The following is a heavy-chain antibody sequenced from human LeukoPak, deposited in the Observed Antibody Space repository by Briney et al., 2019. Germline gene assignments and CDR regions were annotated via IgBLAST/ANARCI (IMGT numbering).Heavy chain of an antibody. J-gene: IGHJ4*02. CDR3: TRGGSSWYGDLFDY. Sequence: GGSLRLSCAASGFTFSGSAMHWFRQASGKGLEWVGRIRSKANSYATAYAASVKGRFTISRDDSKNTAYLQMNSLKTEDTAVYYCTRGGSSWYGDLFDYWGQGTLVTVSS. D-gene: IGHD6-13*01. CDR2: IRSKANSYAT. V-gene: IGHV3-73*01. CDR1: GFTFSGSA.